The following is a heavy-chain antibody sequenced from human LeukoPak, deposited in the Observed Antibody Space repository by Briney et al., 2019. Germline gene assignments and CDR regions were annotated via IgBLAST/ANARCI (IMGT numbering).Heavy chain of an antibody. CDR1: GFTFSSYG. J-gene: IGHJ6*03. Sequence: GRSLRLSCAASGFTFSSYGMHWLHQAPGKGLEGVAVIWYDGSNKYYADSVKGPFTISRDDSKNTLYLQMNSLRAEDTAVYYCAKEGHYYYSYMDVWGKGTTVTVSS. V-gene: IGHV3-33*06. CDR3: AKEGHYYYSYMDV. CDR2: IWYDGSNK.